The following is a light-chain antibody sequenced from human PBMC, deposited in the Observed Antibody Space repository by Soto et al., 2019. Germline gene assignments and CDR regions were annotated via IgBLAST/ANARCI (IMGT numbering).Light chain of an antibody. CDR1: SSNIGALYD. CDR2: GNS. Sequence: QPVLTQPPSVSGAPGQRVTISCTGSSSNIGALYDVHWYQQLPGTAPKLLIYGNSNRPSGVPDRFSGSKSATSASLAITGLQADDEADYYCQSYDSSLSGVVFGGGTKLTVL. CDR3: QSYDSSLSGVV. V-gene: IGLV1-40*01. J-gene: IGLJ2*01.